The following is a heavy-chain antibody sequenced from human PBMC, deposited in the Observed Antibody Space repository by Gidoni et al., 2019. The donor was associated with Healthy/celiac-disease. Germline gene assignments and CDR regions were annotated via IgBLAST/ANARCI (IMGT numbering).Heavy chain of an antibody. CDR3: ASDFWSGYGLAGRIDY. D-gene: IGHD3-3*01. J-gene: IGHJ4*02. CDR2: IYYSGST. Sequence: QLQLQESGPGLVKPSETLSLTCTVSGGSISSSSYYWGWIRQPPGKGLEWIGSIYYSGSTYYNPSLKSRVTISVDTSKNQFSLKLSSVTAADTAVYYCASDFWSGYGLAGRIDYWGQGTLVTVSS. CDR1: GGSISSSSYY. V-gene: IGHV4-39*01.